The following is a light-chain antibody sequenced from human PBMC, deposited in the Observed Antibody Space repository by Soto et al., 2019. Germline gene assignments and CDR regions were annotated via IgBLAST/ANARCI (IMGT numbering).Light chain of an antibody. J-gene: IGKJ4*01. V-gene: IGKV3-11*01. CDR3: QQRSNWPPGALT. Sequence: EIVLTQSPATLSLSPGERATLSCRASQSVSSYLAWYQQKPGQAPRLLIYDASNRATGIPAGFSGSGSGTDFTLTISSLEPEDFAVYYCQQRSNWPPGALTFGGGTKVDIK. CDR1: QSVSSY. CDR2: DAS.